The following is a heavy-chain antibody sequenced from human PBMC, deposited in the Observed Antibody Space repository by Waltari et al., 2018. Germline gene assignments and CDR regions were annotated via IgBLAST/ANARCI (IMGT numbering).Heavy chain of an antibody. CDR2: INPSGGST. CDR1: DYPFTRSY. Sequence: QVQLVQSGAEVKKPGASVKISCKTSDYPFTRSYIHGVRQAPGKGLEWMGIINPSGGSTIYAQKFQGRVTMTRDTSTSTVYMELSSLRSEDTAVYYCALDTGALWMDVWGQGTTVTVSS. V-gene: IGHV1-46*01. D-gene: IGHD2-21*01. J-gene: IGHJ6*02. CDR3: ALDTGALWMDV.